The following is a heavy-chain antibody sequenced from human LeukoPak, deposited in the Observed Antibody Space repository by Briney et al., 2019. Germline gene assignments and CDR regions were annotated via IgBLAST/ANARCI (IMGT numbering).Heavy chain of an antibody. CDR3: AKPVSGGLAVTADWFHP. V-gene: IGHV3-23*01. Sequence: PGGSLRLSCAASGFTFSNYWMHWVRQAPGKGLEWVSTINANSGTTSYAASVRGRFTISRDNSKNTLYLQVNTLRADDTATYYCAKPVSGGLAVTADWFHPWGQGTLVVVSS. J-gene: IGHJ5*01. CDR1: GFTFSNYW. D-gene: IGHD6-19*01. CDR2: INANSGTT.